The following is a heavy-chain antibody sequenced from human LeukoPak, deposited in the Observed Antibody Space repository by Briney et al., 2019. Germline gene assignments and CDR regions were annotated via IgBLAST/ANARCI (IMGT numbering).Heavy chain of an antibody. CDR3: ARDLGSGAFDI. Sequence: PGGSLRLSCAASGFTFSSYSMNWVRQAPGKGLEWVSYISSSSSTIYSADSVKGRFTISRDNAKNSLYLQMNSLRAEDAAVYYCARDLGSGAFDIWGQGTMVTVSS. CDR1: GFTFSSYS. CDR2: ISSSSSTI. D-gene: IGHD2-2*03. V-gene: IGHV3-48*04. J-gene: IGHJ3*02.